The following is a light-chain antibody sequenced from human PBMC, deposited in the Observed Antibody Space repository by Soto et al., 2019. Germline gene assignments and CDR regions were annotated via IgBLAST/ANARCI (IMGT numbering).Light chain of an antibody. CDR3: QLYYSTPSLT. Sequence: DIVMTQSPDSLAVSLGERATINCKSSQSVLYSSNNKNYLAWYQQKPGQPPKLLIYWASTRESGVPDRFSGSGSGTDFTLTISSLQAEDVAVYYWQLYYSTPSLTFGGGTKVEI. CDR1: QSVLYSSNNKNY. CDR2: WAS. J-gene: IGKJ4*02. V-gene: IGKV4-1*01.